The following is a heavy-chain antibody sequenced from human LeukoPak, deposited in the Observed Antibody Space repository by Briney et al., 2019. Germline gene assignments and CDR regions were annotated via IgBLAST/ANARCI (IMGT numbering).Heavy chain of an antibody. CDR3: ARDSAGAYSSGWYYYYGMDV. J-gene: IGHJ6*02. V-gene: IGHV4-61*01. Sequence: SETLSLTCTVSGGSVSSGSYYWSWIRQPPGKGLEWIGYIYYSGSTNYNPSLKSRVTISVDTSKNQFSLKLSSVTAADTAVYYCARDSAGAYSSGWYYYYGMDVWGQGTTVTVSS. D-gene: IGHD6-19*01. CDR1: GGSVSSGSYY. CDR2: IYYSGST.